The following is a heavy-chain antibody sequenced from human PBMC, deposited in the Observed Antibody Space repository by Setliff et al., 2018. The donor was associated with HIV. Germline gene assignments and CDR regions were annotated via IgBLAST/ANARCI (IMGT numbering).Heavy chain of an antibody. V-gene: IGHV1-18*01. J-gene: IGHJ5*02. D-gene: IGHD3-9*01. CDR3: ARARLQGIVTAVGPRDNCLDP. CDR2: ISAYTGHT. CDR1: GYSFINYG. Sequence: ASVKVSCKASGYSFINYGISWVRQAPGQGLEWMGWISAYTGHTDYASRLLGRVTLTTDTSTSTAYMELRSLGSDDTAVYFCARARLQGIVTAVGPRDNCLDPWGQGTRVTVSS.